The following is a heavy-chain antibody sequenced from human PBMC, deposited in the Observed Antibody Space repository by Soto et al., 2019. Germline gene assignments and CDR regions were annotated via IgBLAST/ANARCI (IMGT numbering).Heavy chain of an antibody. Sequence: EVQLLESGGGLVQPGGSLRLSCAASGFTFSSYAMSWVRQAPGKGLEWVSAISGSGGSTYYADSVKGRFTISRDNSKNTLYLQMNSLRAEDTAVYYCAKDPVLYYYDSSGAYYFDYWGQGTLVTVSS. CDR3: AKDPVLYYYDSSGAYYFDY. CDR2: ISGSGGST. J-gene: IGHJ4*02. D-gene: IGHD3-22*01. CDR1: GFTFSSYA. V-gene: IGHV3-23*01.